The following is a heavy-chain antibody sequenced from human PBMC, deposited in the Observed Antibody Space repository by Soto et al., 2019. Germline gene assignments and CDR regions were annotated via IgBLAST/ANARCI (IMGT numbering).Heavy chain of an antibody. Sequence: SETLSLTCSVSGVSLTSGTYYWSWIRQHPGKGLEWIGYIFYSGSTDYDPSLKSRVNISVDTSKNQFSLKLSSVTAADTAVYYCASTEDFFDYWGQGTLVTVSS. J-gene: IGHJ4*02. V-gene: IGHV4-31*03. CDR3: ASTEDFFDY. CDR1: GVSLTSGTYY. CDR2: IFYSGST.